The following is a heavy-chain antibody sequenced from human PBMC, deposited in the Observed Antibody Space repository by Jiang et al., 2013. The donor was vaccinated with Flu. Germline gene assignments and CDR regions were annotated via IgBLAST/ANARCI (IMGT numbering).Heavy chain of an antibody. CDR2: INPNSGGT. Sequence: SCKASGYTFTGYYMHWVRQAPGQGLEWMGWINPNSGGTNYAQKFQGWVTMTRDTSISTAYMELSRLRSDDTAVYYCARADPDYGGSFDYWGQGTLVTVSS. J-gene: IGHJ4*02. V-gene: IGHV1-2*04. CDR1: GYTFTGYY. CDR3: ARADPDYGGSFDY. D-gene: IGHD4-23*01.